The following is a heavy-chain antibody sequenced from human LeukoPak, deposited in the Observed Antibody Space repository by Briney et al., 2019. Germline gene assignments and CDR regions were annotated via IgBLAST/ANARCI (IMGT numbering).Heavy chain of an antibody. V-gene: IGHV4-34*01. CDR3: ARAAGFDWLLLSY. J-gene: IGHJ4*02. Sequence: SETLSLTCAVYGGSFSGYYWSWIRQPPGKGLECIGEINHSGSTNYNPSLKSRVTISVDTSKNQFSLKLSSVTAADTAVYYCARAAGFDWLLLSYWGQGTLVTVSS. CDR2: INHSGST. D-gene: IGHD3-9*01. CDR1: GGSFSGYY.